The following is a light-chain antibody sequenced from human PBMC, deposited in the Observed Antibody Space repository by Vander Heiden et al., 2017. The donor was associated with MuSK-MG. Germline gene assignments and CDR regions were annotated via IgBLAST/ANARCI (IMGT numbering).Light chain of an antibody. J-gene: IGKJ3*01. Sequence: EIVLTQSPGTLSLSQGERATLSCRASQRVSSSYLAWYQQNPGQAPRLLIYGASSRATGIPDRFSGSGSGTDFTLTISRLEPEDFAVYYCQQYGSSFTFGPGTKVDIK. CDR3: QQYGSSFT. CDR1: QRVSSSY. V-gene: IGKV3-20*01. CDR2: GAS.